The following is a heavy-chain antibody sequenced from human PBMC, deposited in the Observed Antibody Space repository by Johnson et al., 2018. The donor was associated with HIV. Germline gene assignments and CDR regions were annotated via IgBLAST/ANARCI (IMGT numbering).Heavy chain of an antibody. D-gene: IGHD6-25*01. CDR1: GFTFSSYG. CDR2: IRYDGSNK. J-gene: IGHJ3*02. Sequence: QVQLVESGGGVVQPGRSLRLSCAASGFTFSSYGMHWVRQAPGKGLEWVAFIRYDGSNKYYADSVKGRFTISRDNSKNTLYLQMNRLRAEDTALYYCAKLSDNDGLDIWGQGTMVAVSS. V-gene: IGHV3-33*08. CDR3: AKLSDNDGLDI.